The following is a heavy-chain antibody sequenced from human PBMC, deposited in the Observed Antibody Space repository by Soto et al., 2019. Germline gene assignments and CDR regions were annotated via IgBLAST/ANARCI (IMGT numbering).Heavy chain of an antibody. CDR2: IYYSGST. V-gene: IGHV4-31*03. D-gene: IGHD3-3*01. CDR1: GGSISSGGYY. Sequence: PSETLSLTCTVSGGSISSGGYYWSWIRQHPGKGLEWIGYIYYSGSTYYNPSLKSRVTISVDTSKNQFSLKLSSVTAADTAVYYCAREPKTVDFWSGYSPDYWGQGTLVTVSS. J-gene: IGHJ4*02. CDR3: AREPKTVDFWSGYSPDY.